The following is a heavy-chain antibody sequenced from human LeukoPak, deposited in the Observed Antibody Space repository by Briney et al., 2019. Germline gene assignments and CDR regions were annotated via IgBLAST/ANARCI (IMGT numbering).Heavy chain of an antibody. CDR2: IWYDGSNK. J-gene: IGHJ1*01. Sequence: GGSLILSCAASGFTFSSYGMHWVRQAPGKGLEWVAVIWYDGSNKYYADSVKGRFTISRDNSKNTLYLQMNSLRAEDTAVYYCAKEGDDSSGYPMAEYFQHWGQGTLVTVSS. CDR1: GFTFSSYG. D-gene: IGHD3-22*01. CDR3: AKEGDDSSGYPMAEYFQH. V-gene: IGHV3-33*06.